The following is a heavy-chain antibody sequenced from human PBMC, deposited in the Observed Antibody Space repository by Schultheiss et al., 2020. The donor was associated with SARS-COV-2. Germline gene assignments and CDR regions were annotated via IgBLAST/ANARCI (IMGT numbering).Heavy chain of an antibody. Sequence: GGSLRLSCAASGFTFSSYAMHWVRQAPGKGLEWVSYISSSSSTIYYADSVKGRFTISRDNSKNTLYLQMNSLRAEDTAVYYCARGVAVDTWGQGTLVTVSS. CDR2: ISSSSSTI. V-gene: IGHV3-48*01. D-gene: IGHD6-19*01. CDR3: ARGVAVDT. J-gene: IGHJ5*02. CDR1: GFTFSSYA.